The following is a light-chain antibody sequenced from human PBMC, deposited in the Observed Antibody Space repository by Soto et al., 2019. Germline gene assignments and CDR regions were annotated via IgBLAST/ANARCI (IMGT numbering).Light chain of an antibody. CDR1: QKIGTF. Sequence: EIVLPQSPATLSLSPAERATLSCRASQKIGTFLAWYQQKPGQAPRLLFHDASNRATGVPPRFSGSGSGTDFTLTISSLEPEDLGVYYCQHRFNWPLTFGGGTKVEIK. CDR2: DAS. V-gene: IGKV3-11*01. CDR3: QHRFNWPLT. J-gene: IGKJ4*01.